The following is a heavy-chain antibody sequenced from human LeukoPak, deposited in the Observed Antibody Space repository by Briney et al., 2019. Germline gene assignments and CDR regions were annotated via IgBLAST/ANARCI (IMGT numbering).Heavy chain of an antibody. CDR3: ASPRRGYSYVEPFDY. CDR1: GGTFSSYA. V-gene: IGHV1-69*13. J-gene: IGHJ4*02. Sequence: SVEVSCKASGGTFSSYAISWVRQAPGQGLEWMGGIIPIFGTANYAQKFQGRVTITADESTSTAYMELSSLRSEDTAVYYCASPRRGYSYVEPFDYWGQGTLVTVSS. D-gene: IGHD5-18*01. CDR2: IIPIFGTA.